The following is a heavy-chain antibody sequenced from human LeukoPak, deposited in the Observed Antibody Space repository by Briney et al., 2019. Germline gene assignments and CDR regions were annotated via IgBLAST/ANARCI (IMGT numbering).Heavy chain of an antibody. CDR2: TNSDGSTT. Sequence: TGGSLRLSCAAPGFTFSSYWMHWVRQAPGKGLVWVSGTNSDGSTTAYADSVKGRFTISRDNAKNTLYLQMNSLRAEDTAVYYCATNIVGPTLDYWGQGTLVTVS. J-gene: IGHJ4*02. V-gene: IGHV3-74*01. D-gene: IGHD1-26*01. CDR1: GFTFSSYW. CDR3: ATNIVGPTLDY.